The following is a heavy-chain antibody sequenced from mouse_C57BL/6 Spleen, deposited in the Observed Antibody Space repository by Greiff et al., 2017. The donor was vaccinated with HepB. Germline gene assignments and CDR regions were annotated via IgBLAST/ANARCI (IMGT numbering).Heavy chain of an antibody. Sequence: QVQLQQPGAELVRPGTSVKLSCKASGYTFTSYWMHWVKQRPGQGLEWIGVIDPSDSYTNYNQKFKGKATLTVDTSSSTAYMQLSSLTSEDSAVYYCARASNFFCDYWGQGTTLTVSS. D-gene: IGHD4-1*01. J-gene: IGHJ2*01. CDR2: IDPSDSYT. V-gene: IGHV1-59*01. CDR3: ARASNFFCDY. CDR1: GYTFTSYW.